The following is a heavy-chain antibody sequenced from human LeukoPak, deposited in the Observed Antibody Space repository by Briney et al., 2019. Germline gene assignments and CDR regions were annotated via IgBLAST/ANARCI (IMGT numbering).Heavy chain of an antibody. CDR2: IRSKTNSYAT. V-gene: IGHV3-73*01. J-gene: IGHJ4*02. D-gene: IGHD3-22*01. Sequence: GGSLRLSRAASGFTFSGSAMHWVRQASGKGLEWVGRIRSKTNSYATSYAASVKGRFALSRDDSKNTAYLQMNSLKTEDTAVYYCAKDPRLGLLAIFDYWGQGTLVTVSS. CDR1: GFTFSGSA. CDR3: AKDPRLGLLAIFDY.